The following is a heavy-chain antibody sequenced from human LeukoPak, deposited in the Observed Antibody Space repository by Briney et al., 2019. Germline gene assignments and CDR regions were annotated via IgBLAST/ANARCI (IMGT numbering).Heavy chain of an antibody. Sequence: PGGSLRLSCAASGLTFSSYSMTWVRRAPGKGLKWVSSISSSSSYIYYADSVKGRFTISRDNAKNSLYLQMNSLRAEDTAVYYCARDWGRPTDYWGQGTLVTVSS. CDR3: ARDWGRPTDY. V-gene: IGHV3-21*01. J-gene: IGHJ4*02. D-gene: IGHD3-16*01. CDR2: ISSSSSYI. CDR1: GLTFSSYS.